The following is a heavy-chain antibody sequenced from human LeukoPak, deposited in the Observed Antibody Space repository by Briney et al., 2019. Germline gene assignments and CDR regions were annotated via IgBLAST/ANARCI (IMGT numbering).Heavy chain of an antibody. CDR2: ISGSGGST. D-gene: IGHD1-20*01. CDR3: AKDRSRNWNEPTVFDY. V-gene: IGHV3-23*01. Sequence: GGSLRPSCAASGFTFSSYAMSWVRQAPGKGLEWVSAISGSGGSTYYADSVKGRFTISRDNSKNTLYLQMNSLRAEDTAVYYCAKDRSRNWNEPTVFDYWGQGTLVTVSS. CDR1: GFTFSSYA. J-gene: IGHJ4*02.